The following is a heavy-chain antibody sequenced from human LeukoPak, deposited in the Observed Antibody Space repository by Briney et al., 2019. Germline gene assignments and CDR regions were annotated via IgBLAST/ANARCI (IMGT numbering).Heavy chain of an antibody. Sequence: GGSLRLSCAASGFTFDDYAMHWVRQAPGKGLEWVSGISWNSGSIGYADSVKGRFTISRDNAKNSLYLQMNSLRAEDMALYYCAKGGYSSSWYYFDYWGQGTLVTVSP. J-gene: IGHJ4*02. CDR1: GFTFDDYA. CDR2: ISWNSGSI. D-gene: IGHD6-13*01. V-gene: IGHV3-9*03. CDR3: AKGGYSSSWYYFDY.